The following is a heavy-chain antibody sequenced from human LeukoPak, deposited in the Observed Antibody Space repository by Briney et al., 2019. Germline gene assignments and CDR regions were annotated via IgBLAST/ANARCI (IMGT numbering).Heavy chain of an antibody. Sequence: SETLSLTCTVSGGSISSSSYYWGWIRQPPGKGLEWIGSIYYGGSTYYNPSLKSRVTISVDTSKNQFSLKLSSVTAADTAVYYCAIPDGYNRYWYFDLWGRGTLVTVSS. J-gene: IGHJ2*01. V-gene: IGHV4-39*01. CDR3: AIPDGYNRYWYFDL. D-gene: IGHD5-24*01. CDR1: GGSISSSSYY. CDR2: IYYGGST.